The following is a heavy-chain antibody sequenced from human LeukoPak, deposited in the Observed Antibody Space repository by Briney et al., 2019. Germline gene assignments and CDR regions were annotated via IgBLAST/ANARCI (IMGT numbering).Heavy chain of an antibody. J-gene: IGHJ4*02. D-gene: IGHD5-24*01. Sequence: GGSLRLSRAGSGFTLSRDKTGCVRDAPGKGGRWMSYISSGSSNIYYGDSVKGLFTIYRDNAKHSLYLNMKGVRDEDTGVYFWARDFGEMATFRGDSWVRGALVSVS. CDR2: ISSGSSNI. CDR3: ARDFGEMATFRGDS. V-gene: IGHV3-48*02. CDR1: GFTLSRDK.